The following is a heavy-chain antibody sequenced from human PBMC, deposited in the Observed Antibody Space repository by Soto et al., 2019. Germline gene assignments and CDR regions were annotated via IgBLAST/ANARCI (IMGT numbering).Heavy chain of an antibody. CDR3: VKGNHLRWYDSKF. V-gene: IGHV3-23*01. Sequence: PAGSLRLSCAASGFTFSMYAMNWVRQAPGKGPEWVSSISGGGADTDYADSVKGRFAISRDNSNDTLYLQMSSLRVEDTAQYYCVKGNHLRWYDSKFWGPWTIVTV. CDR2: ISGGGADT. D-gene: IGHD6-13*01. J-gene: IGHJ3*01. CDR1: GFTFSMYA.